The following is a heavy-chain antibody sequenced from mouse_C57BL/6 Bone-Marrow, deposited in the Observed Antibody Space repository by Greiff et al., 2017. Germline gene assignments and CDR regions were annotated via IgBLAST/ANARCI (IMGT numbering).Heavy chain of an antibody. CDR3: ARWNYGSSWNYFDY. Sequence: VHVKQSGPVLVKPGASVKMSCKASGYTFTDYYMNWVKQSHGKSLEWIGVINPYNGGTSYNQTFKGKATLTVDTSASTDYRELNSLTSEDSAVYYCARWNYGSSWNYFDYWGQGTTLTVSS. V-gene: IGHV1-19*01. J-gene: IGHJ2*01. CDR2: INPYNGGT. CDR1: GYTFTDYY. D-gene: IGHD1-1*01.